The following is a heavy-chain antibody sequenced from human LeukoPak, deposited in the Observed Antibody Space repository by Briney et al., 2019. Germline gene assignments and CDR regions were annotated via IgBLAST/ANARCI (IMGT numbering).Heavy chain of an antibody. V-gene: IGHV3-23*01. CDR3: AKHRENYYDSSGGIEYFQH. CDR2: ISVGGGNT. CDR1: GFTFSSDA. Sequence: GGSLRHSCAASGFTFSSDAMSWVRQAPGKGLEWVSSISVGGGNTFYTDSVKGRFTISRDDSKNTVFLQMNSLRAEDTAVYYCAKHRENYYDSSGGIEYFQHWGQGTLVTVSS. D-gene: IGHD3-22*01. J-gene: IGHJ1*01.